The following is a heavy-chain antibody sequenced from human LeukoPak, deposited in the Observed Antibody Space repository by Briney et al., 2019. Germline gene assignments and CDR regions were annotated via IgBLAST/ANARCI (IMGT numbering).Heavy chain of an antibody. CDR2: IYYSGST. J-gene: IGHJ4*02. CDR1: GGSISSSSYY. CDR3: ARDLHGFGVNYGSGSYSIAFGY. V-gene: IGHV4-39*07. D-gene: IGHD3-10*01. Sequence: PSQTLSLTCTVSGGSISSSSYYWGWIRQPPGKGLEWIGSIYYSGSTYYNPSLKSRVTISVDTSKNQFSLKLSSVTAADTAVYYCARDLHGFGVNYGSGSYSIAFGYWAREPWSPSPQ.